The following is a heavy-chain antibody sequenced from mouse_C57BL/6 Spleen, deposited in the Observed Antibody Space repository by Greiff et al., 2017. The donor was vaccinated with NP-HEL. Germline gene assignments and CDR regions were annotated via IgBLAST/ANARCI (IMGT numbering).Heavy chain of an antibody. CDR3: ARLHDGYYYFDY. V-gene: IGHV1-76*01. D-gene: IGHD2-3*01. CDR2: IYPGSGNT. Sequence: VQLQQSGAELVRPGASVKLSCKASGYTFTDYYINWVKQRPGQGLEWIARIYPGSGNTYYNEKFKGKATLTAEKSSSTAYMQLSSLTSEDSAVYFCARLHDGYYYFDYWGQGTTLTVSS. CDR1: GYTFTDYY. J-gene: IGHJ2*01.